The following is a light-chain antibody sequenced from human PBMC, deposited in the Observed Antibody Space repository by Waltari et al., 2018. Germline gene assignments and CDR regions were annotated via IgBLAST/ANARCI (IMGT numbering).Light chain of an antibody. V-gene: IGLV1-47*01. J-gene: IGLJ3*02. CDR1: SSTIGSNY. CDR2: RNA. CDR3: VAWDDSLSATV. Sequence: QSVLTQPPSASGTPGQRVTISCSGSSSTIGSNYVYWYQHLPGTAPKLLSYRNAQRPSGVPDRFSGSKSGTSASLAISELRSEDEADYYCVAWDDSLSATVFGGGTKLTVL.